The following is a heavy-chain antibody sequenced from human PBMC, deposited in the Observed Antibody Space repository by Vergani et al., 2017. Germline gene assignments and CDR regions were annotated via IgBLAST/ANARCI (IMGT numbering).Heavy chain of an antibody. CDR2: MNPNSGNT. J-gene: IGHJ4*02. D-gene: IGHD3-22*01. CDR3: ARGLSYYYDSSGYYYFRAHRPIDY. CDR1: GYTFTSYD. V-gene: IGHV1-8*03. Sequence: QVQLVQSGAEVKKPGASVKVSCKASGYTFTSYDINWVRQATGQGLEWMGWMNPNSGNTGYAQKFQGRVTITRNTSISTAYMELSSLRSEDMAVYYCARGLSYYYDSSGYYYFRAHRPIDYWGQGTLVTVSS.